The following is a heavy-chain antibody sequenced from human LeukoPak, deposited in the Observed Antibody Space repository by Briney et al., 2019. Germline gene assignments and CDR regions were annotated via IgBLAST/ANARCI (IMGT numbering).Heavy chain of an antibody. V-gene: IGHV3-53*01. J-gene: IGHJ6*03. CDR1: GFTVSSNY. Sequence: GGSLRLSCAASGFTVSSNYMSWVRQAPGKGLEWVSVTYSGGRTYYADSVKGRFTISRDNSKNTLYLQMNSLRAEDTAVYYCARVYYGSGSLHYYYYYMDVWGRGTTVIISS. CDR2: TYSGGRT. D-gene: IGHD3-10*01. CDR3: ARVYYGSGSLHYYYYYMDV.